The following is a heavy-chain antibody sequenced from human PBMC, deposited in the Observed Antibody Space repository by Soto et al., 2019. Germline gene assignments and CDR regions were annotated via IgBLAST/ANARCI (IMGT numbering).Heavy chain of an antibody. J-gene: IGHJ3*02. CDR3: ARERGGVTGGAFDI. Sequence: ASVKVSCKASGYTFTSYAIHWVRQAPGQRLEWMGRINPGNGNTKNSQKFQGRVTITRDTSASTAYMELSSLRSQDTSMYYCARERGGVTGGAFDIWGQGTMVTVSS. D-gene: IGHD3-3*01. V-gene: IGHV1-3*01. CDR2: INPGNGNT. CDR1: GYTFTSYA.